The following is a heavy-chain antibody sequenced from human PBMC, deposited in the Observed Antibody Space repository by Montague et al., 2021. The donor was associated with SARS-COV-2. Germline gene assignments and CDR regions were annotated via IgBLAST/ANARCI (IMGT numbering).Heavy chain of an antibody. V-gene: IGHV4-59*11. CDR1: GASISSHY. D-gene: IGHD6-19*01. J-gene: IGHJ3*02. Sequence: SETLSLTCSVPGASISSHYWSWIRQSPGKGLEWIGDIYYSGTTIYNPSLESRVTISVDTSSNVFSLKLRSVTAADTAIYYCARYEAVADAFDIWGQGTVVTVS. CDR2: IYYSGTT. CDR3: ARYEAVADAFDI.